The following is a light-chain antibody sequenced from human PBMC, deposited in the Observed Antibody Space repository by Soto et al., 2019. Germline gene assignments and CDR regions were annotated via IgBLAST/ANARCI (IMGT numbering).Light chain of an antibody. V-gene: IGKV1-5*03. CDR1: QSISSW. Sequence: DIQMTQSPSTLSASIGDRVTITCRASQSISSWLAWYQQKPGKTPKLLIYMASNLQSRVPSRFSGSGSGTEFTLPISILQPDDFATYYCQHENDYSRIFGQGTKVEIK. CDR3: QHENDYSRI. J-gene: IGKJ1*01. CDR2: MAS.